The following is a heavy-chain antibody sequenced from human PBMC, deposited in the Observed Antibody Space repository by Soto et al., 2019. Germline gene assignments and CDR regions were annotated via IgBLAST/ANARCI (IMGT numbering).Heavy chain of an antibody. Sequence: LRLSCATSGFSSIKYEMKWVRQAPGKGLEWVSYISTSGNIIYYADSVKGRFTISRDSAKNSLYLQMKSLRAEDTAVYYCARDLTNIGRSWNGTDNYYYGMDVWGQGTTVTVYS. CDR3: ARDLTNIGRSWNGTDNYYYGMDV. D-gene: IGHD1-1*01. CDR1: GFSSIKYE. CDR2: ISTSGNII. V-gene: IGHV3-48*03. J-gene: IGHJ6*02.